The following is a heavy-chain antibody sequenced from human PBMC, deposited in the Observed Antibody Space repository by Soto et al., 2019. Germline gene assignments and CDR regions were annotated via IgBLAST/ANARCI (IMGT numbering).Heavy chain of an antibody. Sequence: QVQLVESGGGVVQPGTSLRLSCAASGFTFSGYAMHWVRQAPGKGLEWVAFISYDGSDKFYADSVKGRFTISRDNSKNTLFPQMNSLRAEDTAVYYCARERDSFDDWGQGTLVTVSS. CDR3: ARERDSFDD. CDR1: GFTFSGYA. CDR2: ISYDGSDK. V-gene: IGHV3-30-3*01. D-gene: IGHD2-15*01. J-gene: IGHJ4*02.